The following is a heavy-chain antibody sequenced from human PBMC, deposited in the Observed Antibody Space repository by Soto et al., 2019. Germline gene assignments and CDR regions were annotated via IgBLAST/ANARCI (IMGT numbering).Heavy chain of an antibody. D-gene: IGHD5-18*01. CDR2: IYYSGST. Sequence: SETLSLTCTVSGGSVSSYYWSWIRQPPGKGLEWIGYIYYSGSTNYNPSLKSRVTISVDTSKNQFSLKLSSVTAADTAVYYCASRYSYGYFDPWGQGTLVTVSS. CDR1: GGSVSSYY. CDR3: ASRYSYGYFDP. J-gene: IGHJ5*02. V-gene: IGHV4-59*08.